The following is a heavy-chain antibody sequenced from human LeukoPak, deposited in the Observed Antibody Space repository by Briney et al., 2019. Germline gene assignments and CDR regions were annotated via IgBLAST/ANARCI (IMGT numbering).Heavy chain of an antibody. J-gene: IGHJ4*02. D-gene: IGHD5-18*01. CDR3: AKSLSGYSYGYGGYFDY. CDR1: GFTFSSYG. CDR2: ISYDGSNK. Sequence: GRSLRLSCAASGFTFSSYGMHWVRQAPGKGLEWVAVISYDGSNKYCADSVKGRFTISRDNSKNTLYLQMNSLRAEDTAVYYCAKSLSGYSYGYGGYFDYWGQGTLVTVSS. V-gene: IGHV3-30*18.